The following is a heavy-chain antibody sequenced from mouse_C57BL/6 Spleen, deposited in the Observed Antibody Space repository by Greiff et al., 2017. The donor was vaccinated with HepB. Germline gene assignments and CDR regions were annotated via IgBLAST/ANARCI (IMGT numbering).Heavy chain of an antibody. V-gene: IGHV5-4*01. J-gene: IGHJ2*01. Sequence: DVHLVESGGGLVKPGGSLKLSCAASGFTFSSYAMSWVRQTPEKRLEWVATISDGGSYTYYPDNVKGRFTISRDNAKNNLYLQMSHLKSEDTAMYYCARDGWLLPFDYWGQGTTLTVSS. CDR2: ISDGGSYT. D-gene: IGHD2-3*01. CDR1: GFTFSSYA. CDR3: ARDGWLLPFDY.